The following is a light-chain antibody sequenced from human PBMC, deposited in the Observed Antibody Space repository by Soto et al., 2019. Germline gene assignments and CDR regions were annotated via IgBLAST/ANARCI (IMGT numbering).Light chain of an antibody. CDR1: TSDVGGY. J-gene: IGLJ1*01. V-gene: IGLV2-14*01. CDR3: SSYTDTSTLV. CDR2: EAS. Sequence: QSALTQPASVSGSPGQPITISCTGTTSDVGGYVSWYQQHPGKAPKLIIYEASNRPSGVSNRFSGSKSGNTASLTISGLQADDEAGYYCSSYTDTSTLVFGSGTKVTVL.